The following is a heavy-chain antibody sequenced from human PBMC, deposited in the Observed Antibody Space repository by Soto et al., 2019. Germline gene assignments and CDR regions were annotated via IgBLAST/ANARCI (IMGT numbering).Heavy chain of an antibody. V-gene: IGHV5-51*01. J-gene: IGHJ6*02. Sequence: GESLKISCQGSGYSFTTYWIVWVRQMPGKGLELMGIIYPDDSDTTYSPSFQDQVTMSADKSVSTAYLQWSSLKASDTDMYYCARSYYSYSGMDVWGQGTTVTVSS. CDR2: IYPDDSDT. CDR3: ARSYYSYSGMDV. CDR1: GYSFTTYW.